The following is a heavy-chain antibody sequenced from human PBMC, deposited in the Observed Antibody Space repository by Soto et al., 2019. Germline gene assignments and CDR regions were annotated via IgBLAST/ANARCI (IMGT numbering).Heavy chain of an antibody. D-gene: IGHD2-8*01. CDR3: GRDNGQGMVDP. Sequence: QVQLVQSGGEVKEPGASVKVSCKASGYTITSYGFSWVRQAPGQGLEWMGWISGYSGDTKYSQKFQGRVTMTTDTSTSTAHMALRSLTSDDTAVYYCGRDNGQGMVDPWGQGILVTVSS. CDR2: ISGYSGDT. J-gene: IGHJ5*02. CDR1: GYTITSYG. V-gene: IGHV1-18*01.